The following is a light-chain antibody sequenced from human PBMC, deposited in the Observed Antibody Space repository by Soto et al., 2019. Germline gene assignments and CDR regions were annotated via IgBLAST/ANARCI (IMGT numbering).Light chain of an antibody. Sequence: QSVLTQPPSASGTPGQRVTISCSGSGSNIGSNTVNWYQQLPGTAPKLLIYSNNQRPSGVPDRFSGSKSGTSASLAISGLQSEDEDDYYCAAWDDSLNMVFGGGTKLTVL. J-gene: IGLJ3*02. CDR2: SNN. CDR3: AAWDDSLNMV. V-gene: IGLV1-44*01. CDR1: GSNIGSNT.